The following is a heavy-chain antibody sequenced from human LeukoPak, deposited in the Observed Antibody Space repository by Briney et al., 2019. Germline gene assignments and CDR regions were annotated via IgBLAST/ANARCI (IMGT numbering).Heavy chain of an antibody. Sequence: GGPLRLSCAASGFTFSSYGMHWVRQAPGKGLEWVAVISYDGSNKYYADSVKGRFTISRDNSKNTLYLQMNSLRAEDTAVYYCAKDHLRYCSGGSCYPDYWGQGTLVTVSS. CDR1: GFTFSSYG. CDR3: AKDHLRYCSGGSCYPDY. D-gene: IGHD2-15*01. J-gene: IGHJ4*02. V-gene: IGHV3-30*18. CDR2: ISYDGSNK.